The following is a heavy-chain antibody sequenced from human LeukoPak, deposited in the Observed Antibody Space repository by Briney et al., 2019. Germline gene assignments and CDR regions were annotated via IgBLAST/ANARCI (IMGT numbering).Heavy chain of an antibody. D-gene: IGHD4-17*01. Sequence: SVKVSCKASGGTFSSYAISWVRQAPGQGLEWMGGIIPIFGTANYAQKFQGRVTITADESTSTAYMGLSSLRSEDTAVYYCASLMTTVTTVFDYWGQGTLVTVSS. CDR2: IIPIFGTA. V-gene: IGHV1-69*13. CDR1: GGTFSSYA. J-gene: IGHJ4*02. CDR3: ASLMTTVTTVFDY.